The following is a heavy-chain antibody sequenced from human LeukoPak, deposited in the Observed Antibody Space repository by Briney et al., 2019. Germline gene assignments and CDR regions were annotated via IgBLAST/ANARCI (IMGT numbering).Heavy chain of an antibody. J-gene: IGHJ4*02. D-gene: IGHD6-19*01. V-gene: IGHV1-2*04. CDR3: ARDGDSSGFSFDY. CDR1: GYTFTGYY. Sequence: GASVTVSCKASGYTFTGYYMHWVRQAPGQGLEWMGWINPNSGGTNYAQKFQGWVTMTRDTSISTAYMELSRLRSDDTAVYYCARDGDSSGFSFDYWGQGTLVTVSS. CDR2: INPNSGGT.